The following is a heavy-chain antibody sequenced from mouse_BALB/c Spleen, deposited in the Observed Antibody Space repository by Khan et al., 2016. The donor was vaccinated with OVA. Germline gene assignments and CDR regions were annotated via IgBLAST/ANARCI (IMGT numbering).Heavy chain of an antibody. CDR1: GYTFTDYA. CDR3: ARGVDYDREFAY. V-gene: IGHV1S137*01. CDR2: ISTYYGDA. Sequence: QVQLQQPGAELVRPGVSVKISCKGSGYTFTDYAIHWVKQSHAKSLEWIGIISTYYGDASYNQKFKGKATMTVDKSSSTAYMELARLTSEDSAIYYCARGVDYDREFAYWGQGTLVTVSA. D-gene: IGHD2-4*01. J-gene: IGHJ3*01.